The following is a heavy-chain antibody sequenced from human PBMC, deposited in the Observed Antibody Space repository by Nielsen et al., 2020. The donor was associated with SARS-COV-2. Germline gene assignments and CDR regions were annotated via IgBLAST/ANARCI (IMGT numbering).Heavy chain of an antibody. CDR1: GFTFSSYA. CDR2: ISYDGSNK. J-gene: IGHJ4*02. Sequence: GGSLRLSCAASGFTFSSYAMHWVRQAPGKGLEWVAVISYDGSNKYYADSVKGRLTISRDNSKNTLYLQMNSLRAEDTAVYYCAKPPLDSSSWCHFDYWGQGTLVTVSS. D-gene: IGHD6-13*01. CDR3: AKPPLDSSSWCHFDY. V-gene: IGHV3-30-3*02.